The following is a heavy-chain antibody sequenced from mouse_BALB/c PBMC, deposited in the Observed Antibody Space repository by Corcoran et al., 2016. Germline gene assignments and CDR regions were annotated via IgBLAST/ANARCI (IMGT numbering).Heavy chain of an antibody. Sequence: DVQLQESGPGLVKPSQSLSLTCSVTGYSITSGYYWNWIRQFPGNKLEWMGYISYDGSNNYNPSLKNRISITRDTSKNQFFLKLNSVTTEDTATYYCARGDTAFAYWGQGTLVTVSA. D-gene: IGHD1-2*01. J-gene: IGHJ3*01. CDR2: ISYDGSN. CDR3: ARGDTAFAY. V-gene: IGHV3-6*02. CDR1: GYSITSGYY.